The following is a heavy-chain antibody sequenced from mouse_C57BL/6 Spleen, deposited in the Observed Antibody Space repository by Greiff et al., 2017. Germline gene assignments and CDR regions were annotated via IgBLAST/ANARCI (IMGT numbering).Heavy chain of an antibody. CDR3: ARGNGNPAWFAY. V-gene: IGHV5-4*01. D-gene: IGHD2-1*01. J-gene: IGHJ3*01. CDR1: GFTFSSYA. CDR2: ISDGGSDT. Sequence: EVQLVESGGGLVKPGGSLKLSCAASGFTFSSYAMSWVRQTPEKRLEWVATISDGGSDTYYPDNVKGRFTISRDNAKNNLYLQMSHLKSEDTALYYCARGNGNPAWFAYWGQGTLVTVSA.